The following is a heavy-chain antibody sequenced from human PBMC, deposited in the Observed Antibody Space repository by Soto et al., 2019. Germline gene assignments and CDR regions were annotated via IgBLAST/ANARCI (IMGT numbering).Heavy chain of an antibody. J-gene: IGHJ3*02. V-gene: IGHV3-23*01. CDR2: ISGSGGST. CDR1: GFTFSSYA. CDR3: AKDWAGRELLAFDI. Sequence: GESLKISCAASGFTFSSYAMSWVRQAPGKGLEWVSAISGSGGSTYYADSVKGRFTISRDNSKNTLYLQMNSLRAEDTAVYYCAKDWAGRELLAFDIWGQGTMVTVSS. D-gene: IGHD1-26*01.